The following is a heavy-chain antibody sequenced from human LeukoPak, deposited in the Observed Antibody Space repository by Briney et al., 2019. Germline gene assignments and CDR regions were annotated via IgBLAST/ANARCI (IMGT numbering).Heavy chain of an antibody. CDR2: INSDGSST. J-gene: IGHJ4*02. Sequence: GGSLRLSCAASGFTFGRYWMHWVRQAPGKGLVWVSRINSDGSSTSYADSVKGRFTISRDNAKNTLYLQMNSLGVEDTAVYYCAKGTFDWSFPLYFDSWGQGILVTVSS. V-gene: IGHV3-74*01. CDR1: GFTFGRYW. D-gene: IGHD3-9*01. CDR3: AKGTFDWSFPLYFDS.